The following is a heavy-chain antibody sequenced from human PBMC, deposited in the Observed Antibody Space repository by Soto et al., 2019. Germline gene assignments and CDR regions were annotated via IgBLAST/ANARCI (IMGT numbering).Heavy chain of an antibody. CDR1: GYTFTSYD. CDR3: ARGGSAAGRGNNRFDP. CDR2: MNPNSGNT. V-gene: IGHV1-8*01. J-gene: IGHJ5*02. Sequence: ASVKVSCKASGYTFTSYDINWVRQATGQGLEWMGWMNPNSGNTGYAQKFQGRVTMTRNTSISTAYMELSSLRSEDTAVYYCARGGSAAGRGNNRFDPWGQGTLVTVSS. D-gene: IGHD6-13*01.